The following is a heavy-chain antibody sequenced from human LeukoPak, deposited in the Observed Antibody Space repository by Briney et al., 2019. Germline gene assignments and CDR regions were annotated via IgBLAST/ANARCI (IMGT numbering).Heavy chain of an antibody. CDR3: ARDQRGFCSSTSCYFREYFDH. D-gene: IGHD2-2*01. V-gene: IGHV4-38-2*02. Sequence: SETLSLTCAVSGYSISSDYYWGWIRQPPGKGLEWIGSIYHSGSTYYNPSLKSRVTISVDTSKNQFSLRLSSVTAADTAVYYCARDQRGFCSSTSCYFREYFDHWGQGTLVTVSS. CDR1: GYSISSDYY. CDR2: IYHSGST. J-gene: IGHJ4*02.